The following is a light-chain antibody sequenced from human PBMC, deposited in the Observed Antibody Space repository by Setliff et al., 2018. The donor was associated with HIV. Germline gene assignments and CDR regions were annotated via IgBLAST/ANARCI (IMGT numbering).Light chain of an antibody. CDR1: SSDVGGYNF. J-gene: IGLJ1*01. V-gene: IGLV2-14*03. Sequence: QSALAQPASVSGSPGQSITISCTGTSSDVGGYNFVSWYLQHPGKAPKLMIYDVGNRPSGVSNRFSGSKSGNTASLTISGLQAEDEADYYCSSYTSTSLYVFGTGTKGTVL. CDR2: DVG. CDR3: SSYTSTSLYV.